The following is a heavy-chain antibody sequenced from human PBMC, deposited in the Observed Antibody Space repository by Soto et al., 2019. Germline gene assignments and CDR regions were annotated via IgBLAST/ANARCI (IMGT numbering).Heavy chain of an antibody. Sequence: SETLSLPCAVSGGSISSGGYYWSWIRQPPGKGLEWIGYISYSGSTNYNPSLKSRVTISVDTSKNQFSLKLSSVTAADTAVYYCARAYYYDSSGQVDYWGQGPLVTVSS. CDR1: GGSISSGGYY. CDR3: ARAYYYDSSGQVDY. D-gene: IGHD3-22*01. CDR2: ISYSGST. J-gene: IGHJ4*02. V-gene: IGHV4-61*08.